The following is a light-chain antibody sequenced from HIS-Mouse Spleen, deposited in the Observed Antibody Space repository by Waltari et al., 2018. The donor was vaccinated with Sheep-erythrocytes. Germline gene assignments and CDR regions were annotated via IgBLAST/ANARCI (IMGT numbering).Light chain of an antibody. CDR2: EVS. CDR3: SSYAGSNIVV. J-gene: IGLJ2*01. Sequence: QSALTQPPSASGSPGPSVPIPCTGTTSAVGGYHFASWYQQHPGKAPKLMIYEVSKRPSGVPDRFSGSKSGNTASLTVSGLQAEDEADYYCSSYAGSNIVVFGGGTKLTVL. CDR1: TSAVGGYHF. V-gene: IGLV2-8*01.